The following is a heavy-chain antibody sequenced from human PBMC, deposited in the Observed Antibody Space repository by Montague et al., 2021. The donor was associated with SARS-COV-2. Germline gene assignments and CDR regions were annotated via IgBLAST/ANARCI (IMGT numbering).Heavy chain of an antibody. Sequence: SETLSLTCSVSGASISTSTDHWAWIRQSPGKGLEWVGSFSYSDSTHYNPSLRSRVTISVDSSKNQFSLKLNSVTAADTAIYSCARHMGRVLVSVTGANWFDPWGQGTLVTVSS. CDR1: GASISTSTDH. CDR2: FSYSDST. D-gene: IGHD5/OR15-5a*01. V-gene: IGHV4-39*01. J-gene: IGHJ5*02. CDR3: ARHMGRVLVSVTGANWFDP.